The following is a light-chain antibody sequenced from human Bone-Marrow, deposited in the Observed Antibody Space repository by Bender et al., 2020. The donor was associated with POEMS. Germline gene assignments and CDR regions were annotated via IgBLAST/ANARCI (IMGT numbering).Light chain of an antibody. Sequence: SFELTQPPSVSVSPGQTARMTCSGAALPKQYVYWYQQKPGQAPVLVIYKDVERPSGIPERFAASSSGTTVTLTISGVKAEDEADYYCQSAASSSSPWVFGGGTKLTVL. J-gene: IGLJ3*02. CDR3: QSAASSSSPWV. CDR1: ALPKQY. V-gene: IGLV3-25*03. CDR2: KDV.